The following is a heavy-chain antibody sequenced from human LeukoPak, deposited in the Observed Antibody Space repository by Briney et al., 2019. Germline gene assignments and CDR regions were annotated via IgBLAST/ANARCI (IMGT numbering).Heavy chain of an antibody. CDR1: GGSISSYY. J-gene: IGHJ4*02. V-gene: IGHV4-39*07. D-gene: IGHD3-3*01. Sequence: SETLSLTCTVSGGSISSYYWGWIRQPPGKGLEWIGSIYYSGSTYYNPSLKSRVTISVDTSKNQFSLKLSSVTAADTAVYYCAREPYYDFWSGYYVDYWGQGTLVTVSS. CDR2: IYYSGST. CDR3: AREPYYDFWSGYYVDY.